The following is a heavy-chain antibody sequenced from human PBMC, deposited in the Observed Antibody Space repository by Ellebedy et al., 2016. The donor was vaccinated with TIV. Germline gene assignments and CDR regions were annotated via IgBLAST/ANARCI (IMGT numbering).Heavy chain of an antibody. D-gene: IGHD1-26*01. Sequence: GGSLKISCTGSGYSFTSYWITWVRQKSGKGLESMGRIDPGDSYTSYSPSFQGHVTISADKSSSTAYLQWSSLKASDTALYYCARFSGSFGGFDYWGQGTLVTVSS. V-gene: IGHV5-10-1*01. CDR3: ARFSGSFGGFDY. CDR1: GYSFTSYW. CDR2: IDPGDSYT. J-gene: IGHJ4*02.